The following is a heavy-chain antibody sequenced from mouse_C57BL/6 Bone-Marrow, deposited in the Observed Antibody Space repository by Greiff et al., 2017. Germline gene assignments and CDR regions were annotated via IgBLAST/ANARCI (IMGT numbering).Heavy chain of an antibody. J-gene: IGHJ4*01. CDR2: IDPANGNT. Sequence: EVQLQQSVAELVRPGASVKLSCTASGFNIKNTYMHWVKQRPEQGLEWIGRIDPANGNTKYAPKFQGKATITADTSSNTAYLQLSSLTSEDTAIYYCARIPITTRINYYAMDDWGQGTSVTVSS. D-gene: IGHD1-1*01. CDR1: GFNIKNTY. V-gene: IGHV14-3*01. CDR3: ARIPITTRINYYAMDD.